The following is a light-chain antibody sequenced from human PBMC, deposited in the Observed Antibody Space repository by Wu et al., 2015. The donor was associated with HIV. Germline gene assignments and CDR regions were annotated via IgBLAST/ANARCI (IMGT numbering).Light chain of an antibody. CDR1: QSVSSNY. V-gene: IGKV3-20*01. Sequence: EIVLTQSPGTLSLSPGERAILSCRASQSVSSNYLAWYQQKSGQAPRLLFYGASSRATGIPDRFSGSGSGTDFTLTISRLEPEDIAVYYCQQYGSSAYSFGQGTKLEIK. CDR3: QQYGSSAYS. CDR2: GAS. J-gene: IGKJ2*03.